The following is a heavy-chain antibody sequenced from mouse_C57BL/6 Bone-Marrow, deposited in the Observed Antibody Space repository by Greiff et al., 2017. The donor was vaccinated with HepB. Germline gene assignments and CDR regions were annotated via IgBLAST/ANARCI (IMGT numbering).Heavy chain of an antibody. CDR3: ARQLRLRYAMDY. V-gene: IGHV1-54*01. J-gene: IGHJ4*01. Sequence: QVQLKESGAELVRPGTSVKVSCKASGYAFTNYLIEWVKQRPGQGLEWIGVINPGSGGTNYNEKFKGKATLTADKSSSTAYMQLSSLTSEDSAVYFCARQLRLRYAMDYWGQGTSVTVSS. D-gene: IGHD3-2*02. CDR1: GYAFTNYL. CDR2: INPGSGGT.